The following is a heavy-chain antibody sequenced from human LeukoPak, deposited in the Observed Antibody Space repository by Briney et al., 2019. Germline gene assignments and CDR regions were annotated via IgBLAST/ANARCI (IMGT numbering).Heavy chain of an antibody. CDR1: GDSIRSSSYH. CDR3: AGRPVDTAMDTFRFWDY. D-gene: IGHD5-18*01. CDR2: IYYSGST. Sequence: SETLSLTCTVSGDSIRSSSYHWGWIRQPPGKGLEWIGSIYYSGSTYNNRSLKRRLTISIDTSKTQFSLKLSSVTAADTAVYYCAGRPVDTAMDTFRFWDYWGQGTLVTVSS. J-gene: IGHJ4*02. V-gene: IGHV4-39*07.